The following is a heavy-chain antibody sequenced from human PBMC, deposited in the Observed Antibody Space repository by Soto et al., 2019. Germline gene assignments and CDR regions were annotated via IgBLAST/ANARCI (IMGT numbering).Heavy chain of an antibody. J-gene: IGHJ5*02. D-gene: IGHD6-19*01. CDR1: GYTFTSYA. V-gene: IGHV1-3*01. CDR3: ARGVAGPLHWFDP. CDR2: INAGNGNT. Sequence: QVQLVQSGAEVKKPGASVKVSCKASGYTFTSYATHWVRQAPGQRLEWMGWINAGNGNTKYSQKLQGRVTITRDTSASTAYMELSSLRSEDTAVYYCARGVAGPLHWFDPWGQGTLVTVSS.